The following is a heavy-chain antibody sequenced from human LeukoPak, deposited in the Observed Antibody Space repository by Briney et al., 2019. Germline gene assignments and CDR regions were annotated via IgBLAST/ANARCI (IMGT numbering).Heavy chain of an antibody. CDR2: IYYSGST. J-gene: IGHJ4*02. CDR3: ARESRYFGSGSYYMYYFDY. CDR1: GGSISTYY. Sequence: PSETLSLTCTVSGGSISTYYWIWIRQPPGKGLEWIGYIYYSGSTNYNPSLKSRLTISVDTSKNQFSLKLNSVTTTDTAVYYCARESRYFGSGSYYMYYFDYWGQGTLVTVSS. D-gene: IGHD3-10*01. V-gene: IGHV4-59*01.